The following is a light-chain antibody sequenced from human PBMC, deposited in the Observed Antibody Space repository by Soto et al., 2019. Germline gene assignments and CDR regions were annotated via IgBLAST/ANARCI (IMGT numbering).Light chain of an antibody. CDR1: QTISSW. V-gene: IGKV1-5*03. Sequence: DIQMTQYPSTLSGSVGDRVTITCRASQTISSWLAWYQQKPGQAPKLLIYKASTLKSGVPSRFSGGGSGTEFTLTISRLQPDDFATVNLQHYNSYSEAVGQGNKVE. CDR2: KAS. CDR3: QHYNSYSEA. J-gene: IGKJ1*01.